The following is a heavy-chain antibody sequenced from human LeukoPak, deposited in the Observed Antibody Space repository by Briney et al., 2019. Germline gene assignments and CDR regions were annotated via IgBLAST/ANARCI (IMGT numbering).Heavy chain of an antibody. J-gene: IGHJ6*03. CDR2: IYYSGTT. Sequence: SETLSLTCTVSGGSISSSTYYWAWVRQPPGKGLEWIASIYYSGTTYYNPSLKSRVTISVDTSRNQFSLNLSSVTAADTAVYYCARDGNYLYYGFWSGYPPYYYHYMDVWGKGTTVTVSS. V-gene: IGHV4-39*07. CDR1: GGSISSSTYY. CDR3: ARDGNYLYYGFWSGYPPYYYHYMDV. D-gene: IGHD3-3*01.